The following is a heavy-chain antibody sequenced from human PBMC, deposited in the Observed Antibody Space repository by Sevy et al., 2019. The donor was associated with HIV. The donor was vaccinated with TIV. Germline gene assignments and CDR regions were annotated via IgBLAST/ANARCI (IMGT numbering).Heavy chain of an antibody. CDR2: INHSGST. CDR3: ARTVLWFGPYAFDI. J-gene: IGHJ3*02. V-gene: IGHV4-34*01. Sequence: SETLSLTCAVYGGSFSGYYWSWIRQPPGKGLEWIGEINHSGSTNYKPSLKSRVTISVETSKNQFYLKLSSVTAADTAVYYCARTVLWFGPYAFDIWGQGTMVTVSS. D-gene: IGHD3-10*01. CDR1: GGSFSGYY.